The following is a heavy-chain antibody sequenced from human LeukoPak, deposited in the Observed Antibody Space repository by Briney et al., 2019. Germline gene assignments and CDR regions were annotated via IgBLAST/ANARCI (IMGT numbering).Heavy chain of an antibody. J-gene: IGHJ4*02. CDR1: AYTFTSYD. Sequence: ASVKVSCKASAYTFTSYDINWVRQATGQGLEWMGWMNPNSGNTGYAQKFQGRVTMTRNTSISTAYMELSSLRSEDTAVYYCARAARIAVAGTGTLEYYFDYWGQGTLVTVSS. V-gene: IGHV1-8*01. CDR3: ARAARIAVAGTGTLEYYFDY. CDR2: MNPNSGNT. D-gene: IGHD6-19*01.